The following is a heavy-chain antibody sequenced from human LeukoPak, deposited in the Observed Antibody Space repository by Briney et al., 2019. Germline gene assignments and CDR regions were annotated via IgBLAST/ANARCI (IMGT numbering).Heavy chain of an antibody. V-gene: IGHV3-49*03. CDR2: IRSKAYGGTT. J-gene: IGHJ4*02. D-gene: IGHD3-10*01. CDR3: TRGGGGSVWLGLDY. CDR1: GFTFGDYA. Sequence: GGSLRLSCTASGFTFGDYAMSWFRQAPGKGLEWVGFIRSKAYGGTTEYAASVKGRFTISRDDSKSIAYLQMNSLKTEDTAVYYCTRGGGGSVWLGLDYWGQGTLVTVSS.